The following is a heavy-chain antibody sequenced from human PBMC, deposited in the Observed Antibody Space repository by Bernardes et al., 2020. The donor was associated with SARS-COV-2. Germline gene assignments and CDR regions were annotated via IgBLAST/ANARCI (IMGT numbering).Heavy chain of an antibody. V-gene: IGHV4-39*01. CDR1: GGSISSSSYY. D-gene: IGHD1-26*01. CDR3: ARLLSSGSYYGVYLPWYFDL. J-gene: IGHJ2*01. CDR2: IYYSGST. Sequence: SETLSLTCTVSGGSISSSSYYWGWIRQPPGTGLEWIGSIYYSGSTYYNPSLKSRVTISVDTSKNQFSLKLSSVTAADTAVYYCARLLSSGSYYGVYLPWYFDLWGRGTLVTVSS.